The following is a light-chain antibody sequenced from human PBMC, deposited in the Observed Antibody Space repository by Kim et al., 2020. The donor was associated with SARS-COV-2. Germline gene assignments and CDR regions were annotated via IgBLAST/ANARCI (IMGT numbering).Light chain of an antibody. CDR2: YAF. Sequence: SVTPKETVTITCRASQSIGRSLNWYQHKPDQSPKLLIRYAFQSISGVPPRFSGSGSGTEFTLTINGLEAEDAATYYCQQTSSPLYSFGQGTKLEIK. V-gene: IGKV6-21*02. J-gene: IGKJ2*03. CDR3: QQTSSPLYS. CDR1: QSIGRS.